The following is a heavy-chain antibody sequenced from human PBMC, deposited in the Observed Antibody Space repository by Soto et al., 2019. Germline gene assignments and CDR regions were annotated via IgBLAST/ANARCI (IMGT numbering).Heavy chain of an antibody. D-gene: IGHD6-19*01. Sequence: QVQLVESGGGVVQPGRSLRLSCAASGFTFSSYGMHWVRQAPGKGLEWVAVISYDGSNKYYADSVKGRFTISRDNSKNTLYLQMNSLRAEDTAVYYCAIPHGEQWLPAVYYFDYWGQGTLVTVSS. CDR1: GFTFSSYG. V-gene: IGHV3-30*03. CDR3: AIPHGEQWLPAVYYFDY. CDR2: ISYDGSNK. J-gene: IGHJ4*02.